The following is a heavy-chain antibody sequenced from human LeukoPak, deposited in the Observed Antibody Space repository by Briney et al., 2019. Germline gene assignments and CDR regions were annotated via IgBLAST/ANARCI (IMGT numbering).Heavy chain of an antibody. V-gene: IGHV1-2*02. Sequence: GASVKVSCKASGYTFTGYYMHWVRQAPGQGLEWMGWINPNSGGTNYAQKFQGRVTMTRDTSISTAYMELSRLRSDDTAVYYCARERYCSGGSCSSRGFDYWGQGTLVTVSS. CDR2: INPNSGGT. CDR1: GYTFTGYY. D-gene: IGHD2-15*01. CDR3: ARERYCSGGSCSSRGFDY. J-gene: IGHJ4*02.